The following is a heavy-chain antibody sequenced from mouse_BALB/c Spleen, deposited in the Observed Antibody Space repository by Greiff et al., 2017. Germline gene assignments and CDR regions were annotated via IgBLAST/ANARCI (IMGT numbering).Heavy chain of an antibody. CDR3: TRPYSSNWYFDV. D-gene: IGHD2-10*01. Sequence: EVKLVESGGGLVQPGGSMKLSCVASGFTFSNYWMNWVRQSPEKGLEWVAEIRLKSNNYATHYAESVKGRFTISRDDSKSSVYLQMNNLRAEDTGIYYCTRPYSSNWYFDVWGAGTTVTVSS. V-gene: IGHV6-6*02. J-gene: IGHJ1*01. CDR2: IRLKSNNYAT. CDR1: GFTFSNYW.